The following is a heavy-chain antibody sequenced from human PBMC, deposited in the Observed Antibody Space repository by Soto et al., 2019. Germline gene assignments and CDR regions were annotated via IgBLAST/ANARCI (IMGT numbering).Heavy chain of an antibody. CDR2: ITGGGDNT. D-gene: IGHD3-9*01. Sequence: EVQLLESGGALVQPGGSLSLSCAASGFTFTSYAMGWIRQAPGKGLEWVSAITGGGDNTYYADSVKGRFTISRDNSKNTLYLQMNSLRAEDTAFYYCTQDGGSRDWLTVNWGQGTLVTVSS. CDR1: GFTFTSYA. J-gene: IGHJ4*02. V-gene: IGHV3-23*01. CDR3: TQDGGSRDWLTVN.